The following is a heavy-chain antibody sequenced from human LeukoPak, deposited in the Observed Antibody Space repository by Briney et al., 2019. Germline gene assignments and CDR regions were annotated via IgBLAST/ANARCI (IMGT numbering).Heavy chain of an antibody. J-gene: IGHJ6*02. CDR3: AKDVVVVPAATSGMDV. V-gene: IGHV3-23*01. CDR2: ISYNGGSR. D-gene: IGHD2-2*01. Sequence: GGSLRLSCAASGFTFSRYWMSWVRQAPGKGLEWVSGISYNGGSRFDADSVKGRFTISRDNSKNTLYLQMNSLRAEDTAVYYCAKDVVVVPAATSGMDVWGQGTTVTVSS. CDR1: GFTFSRYW.